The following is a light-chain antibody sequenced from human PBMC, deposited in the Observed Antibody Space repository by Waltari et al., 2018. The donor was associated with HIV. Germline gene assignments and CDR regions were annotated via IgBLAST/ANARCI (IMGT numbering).Light chain of an antibody. CDR1: RPIIPYNY. Sequence: QSVLTQPPSVSAAPGQTVTISSSGSRPIIPYNYVSWYQQLPGTVPKVLIYDSNKRASGIPDRFSGSKSDTSATLGITGLQTGDEADYYCGTWDATLNTYVFGSGTKVTVL. V-gene: IGLV1-51*01. CDR2: DSN. J-gene: IGLJ1*01. CDR3: GTWDATLNTYV.